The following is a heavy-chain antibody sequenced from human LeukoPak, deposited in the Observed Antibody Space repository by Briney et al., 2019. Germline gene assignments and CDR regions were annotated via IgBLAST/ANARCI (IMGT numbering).Heavy chain of an antibody. CDR2: IYYSGST. J-gene: IGHJ4*02. V-gene: IGHV4-39*01. D-gene: IGHD6-19*01. CDR3: ASLYSSGWSSDY. CDR1: GDSISSTNYY. Sequence: ASETLSLTCTVSGDSISSTNYYWGWIRQPPGKGLEWIGSIYYSGSTYYNPSLKSRVTISVDTSKNQFSLKLSSVTAADTAVYYCASLYSSGWSSDYWGQGTLVTVSS.